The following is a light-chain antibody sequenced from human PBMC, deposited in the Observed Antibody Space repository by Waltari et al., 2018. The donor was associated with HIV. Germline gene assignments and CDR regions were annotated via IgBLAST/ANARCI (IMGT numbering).Light chain of an antibody. Sequence: QSGLRQPPSTSRPPGQRVVISCSGSNSNVGKNYVSWFQQLPGAPPRLLSYRNDRRPSGVPDRFTAAKSGSSASLVISGLRSDDEAEYFCASWDDALSSWLFGGGTKLTVL. CDR1: NSNVGKNY. V-gene: IGLV1-47*01. CDR3: ASWDDALSSWL. J-gene: IGLJ6*01. CDR2: RND.